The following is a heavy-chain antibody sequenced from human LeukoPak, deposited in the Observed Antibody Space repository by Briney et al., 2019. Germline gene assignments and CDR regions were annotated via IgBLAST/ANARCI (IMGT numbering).Heavy chain of an antibody. CDR2: ISRTGHST. V-gene: IGHV3-11*01. CDR3: ARAGDSGDFPLGYFYYMDV. Sequence: PGGSLRLSCEASGFSFTDYHVTWIRQAPGKGLEWVSYISRTGHSTYYGDSVAGRFTISRDTAKNSLFLQMTSLRAGDTAVYYCARAGDSGDFPLGYFYYMDVWGKGTTVTVSS. D-gene: IGHD4-17*01. CDR1: GFSFTDYH. J-gene: IGHJ6*03.